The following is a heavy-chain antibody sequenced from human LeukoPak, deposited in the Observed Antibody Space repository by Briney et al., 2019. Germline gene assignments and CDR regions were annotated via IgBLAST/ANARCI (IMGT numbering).Heavy chain of an antibody. CDR2: IYYSGST. Sequence: SETLSLTCAVYGGSFSGYYWSWIRQPPGKGLEWIGYIYYSGSTNYNPSLKSRVTISVDTSKNQFSLKLSSVTAADTAVYYCARVGVGVVVPAANYYGMDVWGQGTTVTVSS. CDR3: ARVGVGVVVPAANYYGMDV. CDR1: GGSFSGYY. D-gene: IGHD2-2*01. J-gene: IGHJ6*02. V-gene: IGHV4-59*01.